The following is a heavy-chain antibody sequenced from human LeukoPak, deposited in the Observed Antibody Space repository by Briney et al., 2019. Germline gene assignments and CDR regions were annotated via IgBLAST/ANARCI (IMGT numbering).Heavy chain of an antibody. CDR2: IYSGGST. J-gene: IGHJ4*02. CDR1: GFTVSSNY. D-gene: IGHD3-22*01. CDR3: ARENYYDSSGPRTV. Sequence: GGSLRLSCAASGFTVSSNYMSWVRQAPGKGLEWVSVIYSGGSTYYADSVKGRFTISRDNSKNTLYLQMNSLRAEDTAVYYCARENYYDSSGPRTVWGQGTLVTVSS. V-gene: IGHV3-53*01.